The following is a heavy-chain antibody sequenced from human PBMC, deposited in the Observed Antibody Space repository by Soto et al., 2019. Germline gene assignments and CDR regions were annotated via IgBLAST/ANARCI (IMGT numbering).Heavy chain of an antibody. D-gene: IGHD5-12*01. CDR2: IYHSGST. Sequence: SETLSLTCTVSGGSVSSGSYYWSWIRQPPGKSLEWIGYIYHSGSTYYNPSLKSRVTISVDTSKNQFSLKLSSVTAADTAVYYCARDEDGYNYWGQGTLVTVSS. V-gene: IGHV4-61*01. CDR3: ARDEDGYNY. J-gene: IGHJ4*02. CDR1: GGSVSSGSYY.